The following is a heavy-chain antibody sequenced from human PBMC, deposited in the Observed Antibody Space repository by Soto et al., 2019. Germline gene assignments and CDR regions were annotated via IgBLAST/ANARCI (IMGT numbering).Heavy chain of an antibody. CDR2: ISAYNGNT. J-gene: IGHJ6*02. Sequence: QVQLVQSGAEVKKPGASVKVSCKASGYTFTSYGISWVRQAPGQGLEWMGWISAYNGNTNYAQKLQGRVTITTDTSTSTAYMELRSLRSDDTAVYYCAREVAVAGKTNYGMDVWGQGTTVTVSS. V-gene: IGHV1-18*01. CDR1: GYTFTSYG. D-gene: IGHD6-19*01. CDR3: AREVAVAGKTNYGMDV.